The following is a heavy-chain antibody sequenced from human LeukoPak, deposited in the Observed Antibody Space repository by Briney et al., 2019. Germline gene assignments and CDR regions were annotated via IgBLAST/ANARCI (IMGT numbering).Heavy chain of an antibody. J-gene: IGHJ4*02. CDR2: ISGSGGST. V-gene: IGHV3-23*01. CDR3: AKVPSRWELLKVSV. D-gene: IGHD1-26*01. Sequence: GGSLRLSCAASGFTFGDYTMNWVRQAPGKGLEWVSAISGSGGSTYYADSVKGRFTISRDNSKNTLYLQMNSLRAEDTAVYYCAKVPSRWELLKVSVWGQGTLVTVSS. CDR1: GFTFGDYT.